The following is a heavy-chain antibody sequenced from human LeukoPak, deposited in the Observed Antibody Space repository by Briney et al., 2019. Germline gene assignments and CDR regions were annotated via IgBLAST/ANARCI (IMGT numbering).Heavy chain of an antibody. CDR3: ARGQRVVAARGYFDY. D-gene: IGHD2-15*01. J-gene: IGHJ4*02. V-gene: IGHV3-21*01. CDR1: GFTFSSHS. CDR2: ISSSSSYI. Sequence: TGGSLRLSCAASGFTFSSHSMNWVRQAPGKGLEWVSSISSSSSYIYYADSVKGRFTISRDNAKNSLYLQMNSLRAEDTAVYYCARGQRVVAARGYFDYWGQGTLVTVSS.